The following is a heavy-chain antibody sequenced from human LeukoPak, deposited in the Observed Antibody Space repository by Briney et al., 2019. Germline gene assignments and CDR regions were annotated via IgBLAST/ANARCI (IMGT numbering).Heavy chain of an antibody. J-gene: IGHJ4*02. CDR2: ISGSGGST. CDR3: AKAVYCSSTSCSYFDY. D-gene: IGHD2-2*01. Sequence: PGGSLRLSCAASGFTFSSYAMSWVRQAPGKGLEWVSAISGSGGSTYYADSVKGRFTISRDNSKNTLYLQMNSLRAEDTAVYYCAKAVYCSSTSCSYFDYWGQGTLVTVSS. CDR1: GFTFSSYA. V-gene: IGHV3-23*01.